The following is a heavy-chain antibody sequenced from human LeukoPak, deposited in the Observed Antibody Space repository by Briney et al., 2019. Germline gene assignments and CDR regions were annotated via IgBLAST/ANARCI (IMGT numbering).Heavy chain of an antibody. Sequence: SVKVSCKASGGTFSSYAISWVRQAPGQGLEWMGGIIPIFGTANYAQKFQGRVTITADKSTSTAYMELSSLRSEDTAVYYCARTIVVVITGYNWFDPWGQGTLVTVSS. CDR2: IIPIFGTA. D-gene: IGHD3-22*01. J-gene: IGHJ5*02. V-gene: IGHV1-69*06. CDR3: ARTIVVVITGYNWFDP. CDR1: GGTFSSYA.